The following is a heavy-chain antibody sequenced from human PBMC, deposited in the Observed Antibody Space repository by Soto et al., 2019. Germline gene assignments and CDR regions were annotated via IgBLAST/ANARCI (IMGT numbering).Heavy chain of an antibody. CDR2: LYYSGRT. CDR1: GGSISTYF. CDR3: ARVRQYGDSGYWFDA. Sequence: SETLSLTCTVSGGSISTYFWTWIRQPPGKGLEWIGYLYYSGRTNYNPSLKTRATIAIDTSKSHFSLKLSSVTAADTATYYCARVRQYGDSGYWFDAWGQGTLVTVSS. J-gene: IGHJ5*02. D-gene: IGHD2-21*02. V-gene: IGHV4-59*01.